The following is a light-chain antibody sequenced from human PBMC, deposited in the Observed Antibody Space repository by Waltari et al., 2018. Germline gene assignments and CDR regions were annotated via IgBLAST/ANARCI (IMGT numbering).Light chain of an antibody. V-gene: IGKV1D-16*01. J-gene: IGKJ4*01. Sequence: DIQMTQSPSSLSASVGDRVTITCRASQGIGTSLAWYQQKPEKPPESLIYRASSLQSWVPARFNGSGSGTDFTLTISLLQPEDFAPYYCHQYNSYPPTVGGGTKVEIK. CDR1: QGIGTS. CDR2: RAS. CDR3: HQYNSYPPT.